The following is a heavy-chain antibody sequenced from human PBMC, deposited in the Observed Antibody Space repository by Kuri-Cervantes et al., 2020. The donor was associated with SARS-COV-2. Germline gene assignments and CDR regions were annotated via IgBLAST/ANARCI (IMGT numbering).Heavy chain of an antibody. J-gene: IGHJ3*02. CDR3: AREGELRAFDI. V-gene: IGHV3-11*04. Sequence: LSLTCAASGFTFSDYYMSWIRQAPGKGLEWVSYISSSGSTIYYADSVKGRFTISRDNAKNSLHLQMNSLRAEDTAVYYCAREGELRAFDIWGQGTMVTVSS. D-gene: IGHD1-26*01. CDR2: ISSSGSTI. CDR1: GFTFSDYY.